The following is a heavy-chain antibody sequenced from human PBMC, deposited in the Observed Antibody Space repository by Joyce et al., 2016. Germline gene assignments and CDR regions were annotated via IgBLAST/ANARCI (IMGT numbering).Heavy chain of an antibody. Sequence: EVQLVQSGAEVKKPGESLKISCKASGYSFTNYWIGWVRQLPGKGLEGMGTIFPGDSDTRYSPSFQGQVTISADKSISTAYLQWSSLKASDTAMYYCARNYYGSGSYYRAFDYWGQGTLVTVSS. CDR2: IFPGDSDT. CDR3: ARNYYGSGSYYRAFDY. J-gene: IGHJ4*02. V-gene: IGHV5-51*01. CDR1: GYSFTNYW. D-gene: IGHD3-10*01.